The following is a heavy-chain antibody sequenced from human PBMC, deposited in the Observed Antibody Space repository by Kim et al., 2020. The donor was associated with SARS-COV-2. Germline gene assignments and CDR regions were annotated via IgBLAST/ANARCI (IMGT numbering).Heavy chain of an antibody. CDR2: ISPRSGVA. Sequence: ASVKVSCKASGYTFTGYYVHWMRQAPGEGLEWMGRISPRSGVANYAQKFQGRVVMTRDTSTNTAYMELTRLTSVDTATYYCARDQLLPNWLDPWGQGTVVIVSS. V-gene: IGHV1-2*06. D-gene: IGHD2-21*01. J-gene: IGHJ5*02. CDR1: GYTFTGYY. CDR3: ARDQLLPNWLDP.